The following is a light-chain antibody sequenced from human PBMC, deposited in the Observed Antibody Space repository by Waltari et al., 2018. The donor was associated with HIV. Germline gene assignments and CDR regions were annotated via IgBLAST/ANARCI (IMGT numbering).Light chain of an antibody. V-gene: IGLV1-51*01. J-gene: IGLJ2*01. Sequence: QSVLTHPPSVSVAPGQEVTFSCSGRTSNLANYFASYYQQPPEATPKLIIYDKNKLPSGVPYRFSCSKSATSATLATTGLQTGDEDDYYCGTWDSSVSARVFGGGTKLTVL. CDR2: DKN. CDR3: GTWDSSVSARV. CDR1: TSNLANYF.